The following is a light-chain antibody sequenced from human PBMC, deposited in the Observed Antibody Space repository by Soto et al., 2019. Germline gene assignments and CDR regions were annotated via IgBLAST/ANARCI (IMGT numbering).Light chain of an antibody. CDR2: GAS. CDR3: QQYGISPLFT. CDR1: QTVCSSY. J-gene: IGKJ3*01. Sequence: EIVLTQSPGTLSLSPGERATLSCRASQTVCSSYLAWYQQKPGQAPRLLMYGASRRPTGIPDRFSGSGSGTDFTLTISRLEPEDFAVYYCQQYGISPLFTFGPGPKVDIK. V-gene: IGKV3-20*01.